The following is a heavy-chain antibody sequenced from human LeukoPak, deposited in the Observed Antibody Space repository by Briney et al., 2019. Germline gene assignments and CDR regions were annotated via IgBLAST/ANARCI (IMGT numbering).Heavy chain of an antibody. J-gene: IGHJ4*02. Sequence: KHGESLKISCKVCGYSFSTYWIAWVRQMPGKGLEWMGFIYPGDSDTRYSSSFQGQVTISADKSISTAYLQWSSLKASDTAIYYCARLYILNSEGLYYFDSWGQGTLVTVSS. CDR3: ARLYILNSEGLYYFDS. D-gene: IGHD3-9*01. V-gene: IGHV5-51*01. CDR2: IYPGDSDT. CDR1: GYSFSTYW.